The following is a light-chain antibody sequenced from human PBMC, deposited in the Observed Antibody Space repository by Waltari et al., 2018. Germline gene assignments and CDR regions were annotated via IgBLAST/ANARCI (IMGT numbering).Light chain of an antibody. CDR3: ASYTYSSNVV. Sequence: QSALTQPASVSGSSGQSITISCTGSSSDVGRYDYVSWYQQLPGKAPKLIIFDVRVRPSGVSNRFSGSKSGNTASLTIPGLQAEDEADYYCASYTYSSNVVFGGGTKVTV. CDR2: DVR. V-gene: IGLV2-14*03. CDR1: SSDVGRYDY. J-gene: IGLJ2*01.